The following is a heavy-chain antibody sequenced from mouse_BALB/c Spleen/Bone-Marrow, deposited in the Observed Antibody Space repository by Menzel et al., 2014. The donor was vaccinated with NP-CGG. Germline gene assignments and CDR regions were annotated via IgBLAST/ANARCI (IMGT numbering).Heavy chain of an antibody. CDR3: ARGFITTVVPFAY. D-gene: IGHD1-1*01. J-gene: IGHJ3*01. Sequence: VQLQQSGPGLVKPSQSLSLTRSVTGYSITSGYYWNWIRQFPGNKLEWMGYISYDGSNNYNPSLKNRISITRDTSKNQFFLKLSSVTTEDTATFYCARGFITTVVPFAYWGQGTLVTVSA. CDR2: ISYDGSN. CDR1: GYSITSGYY. V-gene: IGHV3-6*02.